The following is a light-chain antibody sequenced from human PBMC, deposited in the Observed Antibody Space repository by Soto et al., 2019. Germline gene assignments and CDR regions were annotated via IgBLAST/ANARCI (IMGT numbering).Light chain of an antibody. CDR1: QSVSSTC. CDR2: GAS. J-gene: IGKJ1*01. V-gene: IGKV3-20*01. CDR3: QQYGTSPQP. Sequence: EIVLTQSPGTLSLSPGERATLSCRASQSVSSTCLAWYQQKPGQAPRLLIYGASSRATAIPDRFSGSGSGTDFTLTISRLEPVDFAVYYCQQYGTSPQPFGQGT.